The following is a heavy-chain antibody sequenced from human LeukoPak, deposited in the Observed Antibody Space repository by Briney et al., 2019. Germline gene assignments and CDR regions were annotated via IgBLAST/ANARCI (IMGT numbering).Heavy chain of an antibody. CDR3: ARDRWFDP. CDR2: INSDSSLM. Sequence: GGSLRLSCAASGFTFSSYSMNWVRQAPGKGLEWVSSINSDSSLMFYAESVKGRFTISRDNARNSLYLQMNSLRAEDTAVYYCARDRWFDPWGQGTLVTVSS. J-gene: IGHJ5*02. CDR1: GFTFSSYS. V-gene: IGHV3-21*01.